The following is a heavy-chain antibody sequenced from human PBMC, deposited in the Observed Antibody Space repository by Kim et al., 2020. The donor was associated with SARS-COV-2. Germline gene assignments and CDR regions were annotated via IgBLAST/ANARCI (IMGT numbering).Heavy chain of an antibody. CDR3: AGVSKLLWFGEFDY. V-gene: IGHV4-4*02. Sequence: SETLSLTCAVSGGSISSSNWWSWVRQPPGKGLEWIGEIYHSGSTNYNPSLKSRVTISVDKSKNQFSLKLSSVTAADTAVYYCAGVSKLLWFGEFDYWGQGTLVTISS. CDR1: GGSISSSNW. CDR2: IYHSGST. J-gene: IGHJ4*02. D-gene: IGHD3-10*01.